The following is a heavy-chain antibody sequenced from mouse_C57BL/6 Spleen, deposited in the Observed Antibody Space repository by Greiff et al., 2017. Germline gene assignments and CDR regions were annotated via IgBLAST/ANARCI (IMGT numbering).Heavy chain of an antibody. CDR2: FYPGSGSI. J-gene: IGHJ1*03. V-gene: IGHV1-62-2*01. CDR3: ARHEEKHYVSSTGYFDV. Sequence: QVHVKQSGAELVKPGASVKLSCKASGYTFTEYTIHWVKQRSGQGLEWIGWFYPGSGSIKYNEKFKDKATLTADKSSSTVYMELSRLTSEDSAVYFCARHEEKHYVSSTGYFDVWGTGTTVTVSS. CDR1: GYTFTEYT. D-gene: IGHD1-1*01.